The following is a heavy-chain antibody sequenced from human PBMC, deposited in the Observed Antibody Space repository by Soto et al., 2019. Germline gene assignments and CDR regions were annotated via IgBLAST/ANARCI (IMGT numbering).Heavy chain of an antibody. D-gene: IGHD5-18*01. CDR3: ANRGYSYGYPPGYYGMDV. Sequence: GGSLRLSCAASGFTFSSYAMSWVRQAPGKGLEWVSAIGGSGGSTYYADSVKGRFTISRDNSKNTLYLQMNSLRAEDTAVYYCANRGYSYGYPPGYYGMDVWGQGTTVTVSS. J-gene: IGHJ6*02. V-gene: IGHV3-23*01. CDR1: GFTFSSYA. CDR2: IGGSGGST.